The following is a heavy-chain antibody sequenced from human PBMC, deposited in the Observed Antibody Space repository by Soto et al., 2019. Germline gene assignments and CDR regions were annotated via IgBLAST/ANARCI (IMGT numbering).Heavy chain of an antibody. Sequence: PSETLSLTCAVSVGTISSYDCSWILHPPGKGREWIGYIYYSGSTNYNPSLKSRVTISVDTSKNQFSLKLSSVTAADTAVYYCAREVEYCSGGSCYRGYYFDYWGQRTLVTVYS. D-gene: IGHD2-15*01. CDR3: AREVEYCSGGSCYRGYYFDY. CDR1: VGTISSYD. CDR2: IYYSGST. J-gene: IGHJ4*02. V-gene: IGHV4-59*01.